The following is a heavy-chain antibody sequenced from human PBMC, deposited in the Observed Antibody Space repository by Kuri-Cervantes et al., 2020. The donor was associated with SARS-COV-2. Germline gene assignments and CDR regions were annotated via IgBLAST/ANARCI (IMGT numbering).Heavy chain of an antibody. J-gene: IGHJ4*02. Sequence: LRLSCTVSGCPISGSSYYWGWIRQPPGKGLDWVWGIHYSGSTYHNPSHKTPVTISVDTSTNQFSLKLSSVTAANTAVYYWARLLPELATTEGLDAKSYWGQGTLVTVSS. CDR3: ARLLPELATTEGLDAKSY. CDR1: GCPISGSSYY. D-gene: IGHD5-12*01. CDR2: IHYSGST. V-gene: IGHV4-39*01.